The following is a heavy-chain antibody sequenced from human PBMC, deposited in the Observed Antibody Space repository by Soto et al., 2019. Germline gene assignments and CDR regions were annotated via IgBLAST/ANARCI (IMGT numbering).Heavy chain of an antibody. CDR2: ISGHNGYT. CDR3: AREKRSHYFDY. CDR1: GYSLSSYG. J-gene: IGHJ4*02. Sequence: QVQLVQSGAEVKKSGASVKFSCKASGYSLSSYGISWVRQRPGQGLEWMGWISGHNGYTNYAQKFQGRVTLTTDTSTSTVYMELRSLRSDDTAVYFCAREKRSHYFDYWGQGTLVTVSS. D-gene: IGHD4-17*01. V-gene: IGHV1-18*01.